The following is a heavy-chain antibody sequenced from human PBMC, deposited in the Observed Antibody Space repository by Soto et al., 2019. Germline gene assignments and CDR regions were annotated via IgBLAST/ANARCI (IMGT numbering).Heavy chain of an antibody. CDR3: ARDAYYDMGV. CDR2: INSDESTT. CDR1: GFTFSTYW. J-gene: IGHJ6*02. Sequence: EVQLVESGGGLVQPGGSLRLSCAASGFTFSTYWMHWVRQAPGKGLVWVSRINSDESTTNYADSVKGRFTISRDNAKNTLYLQMNSLRAEDTAVYYCARDAYYDMGVWGQGTTVTVSS. V-gene: IGHV3-74*01.